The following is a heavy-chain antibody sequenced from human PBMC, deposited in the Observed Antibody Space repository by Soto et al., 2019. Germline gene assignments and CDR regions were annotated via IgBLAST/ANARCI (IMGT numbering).Heavy chain of an antibody. V-gene: IGHV4-31*03. D-gene: IGHD5-12*01. CDR1: GCSISRGGYY. CDR2: IYYSGST. J-gene: IGHJ5*02. Sequence: SETLSLTCTFSGCSISRGGYYWSWIRQHPGKGLEWIGYIYYSGSTYYNPSLKSRVTISVDTSKNQFSLKLNSVTAADTAVYYCARDLSGYGNWFDPWGQGTLVTVS. CDR3: ARDLSGYGNWFDP.